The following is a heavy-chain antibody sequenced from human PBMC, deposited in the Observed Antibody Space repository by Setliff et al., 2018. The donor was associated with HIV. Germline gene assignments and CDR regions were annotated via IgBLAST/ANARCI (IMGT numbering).Heavy chain of an antibody. CDR3: AKVAGIAVAGIYWFDP. CDR2: IKQDESEM. J-gene: IGHJ5*02. V-gene: IGHV3-7*01. D-gene: IGHD6-19*01. CDR1: GFIFSKSC. Sequence: GGSLRLSCAASGFIFSKSCMSWVRQAPGKGLEWVATIKQDESEMQYVDSVKGRCTISRDNSKSTLYLQLNTLRPEDTAVYYCAKVAGIAVAGIYWFDPWGQGTLVTVSS.